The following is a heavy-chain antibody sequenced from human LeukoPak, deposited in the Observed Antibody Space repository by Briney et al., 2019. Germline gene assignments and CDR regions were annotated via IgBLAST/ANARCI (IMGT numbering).Heavy chain of an antibody. Sequence: SETLSLTCTVSGGSISSYYWSWIRQTAGKGLEWIGRISDSGSTRCNPSLKSRVTMSVDTSKNQFSLKLDSVTAADTAVYFCARGMAAAYDYNWFDPWGPGTLVTVSS. D-gene: IGHD5-12*01. CDR1: GGSISSYY. J-gene: IGHJ5*02. CDR3: ARGMAAAYDYNWFDP. V-gene: IGHV4-4*07. CDR2: ISDSGST.